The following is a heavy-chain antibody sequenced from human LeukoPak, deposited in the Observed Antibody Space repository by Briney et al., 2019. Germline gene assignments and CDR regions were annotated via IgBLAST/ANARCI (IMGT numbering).Heavy chain of an antibody. CDR2: INSNGGTT. CDR1: GFTFSTYW. D-gene: IGHD3-10*01. V-gene: IGHV3-74*01. J-gene: IGHJ4*02. CDR3: ARRHYYGSGSYYI. Sequence: GGSLRLSCAASGFTFSTYWVQWVRHAPGKGLGWVSRINSNGGTTNYADSVRGRFTISRDNSKNTLYLQMNSLRAEDTAVYYCARRHYYGSGSYYIWGQGTLVTVSS.